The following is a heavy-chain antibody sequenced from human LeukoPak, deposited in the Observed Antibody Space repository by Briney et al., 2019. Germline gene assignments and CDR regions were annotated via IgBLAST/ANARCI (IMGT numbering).Heavy chain of an antibody. V-gene: IGHV4-39*07. Sequence: PSETLSLTCTVSGASLSSGSDYWTWIRQPPGKGLEWIGSIYYSGSTYYNPSLKSRVTISVDTSKNQFSLKLSSVTAADTAVYYCARVLFFYCYYMDVWGKGTTVTVSS. CDR3: ARVLFFYCYYMDV. J-gene: IGHJ6*03. CDR2: IYYSGST. D-gene: IGHD3-3*01. CDR1: GASLSSGSDY.